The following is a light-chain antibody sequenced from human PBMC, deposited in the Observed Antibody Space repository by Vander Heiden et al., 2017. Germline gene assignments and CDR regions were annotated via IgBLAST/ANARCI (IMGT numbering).Light chain of an antibody. CDR3: MQALQTPRT. CDR1: QSLLHSNGYNY. Sequence: DIVMTQSPLSLPVTPGEPASISCRSSQSLLHSNGYNYLDWYLQKPGQSPQLLIDVGSNRASRVPDRFSGSGSGTDFTLKISRVEAEDVGVYYCMQALQTPRTFGGGTKVEIK. V-gene: IGKV2-28*01. J-gene: IGKJ4*01. CDR2: VGS.